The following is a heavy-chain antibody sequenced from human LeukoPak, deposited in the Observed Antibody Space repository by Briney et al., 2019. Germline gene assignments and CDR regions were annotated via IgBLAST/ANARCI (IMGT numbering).Heavy chain of an antibody. CDR3: ARSRGWWSLDY. Sequence: GGSLRLSCAASGFTFSTASLHWVRQAPGRGLEWVSAFYTGFCIYYPDSLKCRFTISRDNSTNTLFMHMNSLRAEDTAVYYSARSRGWWSLDYWGQGTLVTVSS. D-gene: IGHD6-19*01. CDR1: GFTFSTAS. CDR2: FYTGFCI. V-gene: IGHV3-23*05. J-gene: IGHJ4*02.